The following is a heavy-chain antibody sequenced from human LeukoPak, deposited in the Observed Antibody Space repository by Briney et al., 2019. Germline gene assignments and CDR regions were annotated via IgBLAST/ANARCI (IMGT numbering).Heavy chain of an antibody. D-gene: IGHD3-22*01. Sequence: SETLSLTCSVSGDSISSYYWTWLRQPPGKGLEWIGYIYHSGSTNYNPSLKSRVTISIDTSKNQFSLKLCSVTAADTAVYYCARGYHDFSGYWLSYFDYWGQGTLVTVSS. V-gene: IGHV4-59*01. CDR1: GDSISSYY. CDR3: ARGYHDFSGYWLSYFDY. J-gene: IGHJ4*02. CDR2: IYHSGST.